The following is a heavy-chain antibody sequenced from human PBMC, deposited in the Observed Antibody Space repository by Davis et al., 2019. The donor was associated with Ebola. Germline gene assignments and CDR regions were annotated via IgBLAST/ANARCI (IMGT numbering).Heavy chain of an antibody. V-gene: IGHV1-2*04. CDR1: GYTFTGYY. Sequence: ASVKVSCKASGYTFTGYYMHWVRQAPGQGLEWMGWINPNSGGTNYAQKFQGWVTMTRDTSISTAYMELSRLRSEDTAVYYCARVKPENYYDSSGYPVGYWGQGTLVTVSS. CDR2: INPNSGGT. D-gene: IGHD3-22*01. J-gene: IGHJ4*02. CDR3: ARVKPENYYDSSGYPVGY.